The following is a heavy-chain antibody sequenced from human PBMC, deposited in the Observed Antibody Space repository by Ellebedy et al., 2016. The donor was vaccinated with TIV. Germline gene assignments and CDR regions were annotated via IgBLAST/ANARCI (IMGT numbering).Heavy chain of an antibody. J-gene: IGHJ6*02. CDR1: TFSFNNAW. D-gene: IGHD6-19*01. CDR3: TTARGSGWYNRNYYYGMDV. Sequence: GGSLRLSCVTSTFSFNNAWMTWVRQAPGKGLEWVGRIKSKTDGGATDYAAPVQGRFTISRDDSKNTLYLQMNSLKTEDTAVYYCTTARGSGWYNRNYYYGMDVWGQGTTVTVSS. CDR2: IKSKTDGGAT. V-gene: IGHV3-15*01.